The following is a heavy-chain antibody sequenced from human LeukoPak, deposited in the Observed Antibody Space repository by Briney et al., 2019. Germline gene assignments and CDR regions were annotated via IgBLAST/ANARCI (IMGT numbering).Heavy chain of an antibody. D-gene: IGHD1-20*01. Sequence: GGSLRLSCAASGFTFCSYGTHWVRQAPGKGLEWVAVIWYDGSNKYYADSVKGRFTISRDNSKNTLYLQMNSLRAEDTAVYYCARENNCNDGNFDYWGQGTLVTVSS. J-gene: IGHJ4*02. V-gene: IGHV3-33*01. CDR1: GFTFCSYG. CDR3: ARENNCNDGNFDY. CDR2: IWYDGSNK.